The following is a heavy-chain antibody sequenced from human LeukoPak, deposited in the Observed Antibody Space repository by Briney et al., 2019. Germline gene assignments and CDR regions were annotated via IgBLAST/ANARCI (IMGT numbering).Heavy chain of an antibody. J-gene: IGHJ3*01. CDR2: INDNGAGT. Sequence: PGGSLRLSCAASGFTFRSFAMSWVRQAPGKGLKWVSTINDNGAGTYYADSVNGRFTVSRDNSYNTVSLQMNSLRDEDTGVYYCARHLSGECTTDCYSPDAYDLWGQGTMVTVSS. D-gene: IGHD2-21*02. CDR1: GFTFRSFA. V-gene: IGHV3-23*01. CDR3: ARHLSGECTTDCYSPDAYDL.